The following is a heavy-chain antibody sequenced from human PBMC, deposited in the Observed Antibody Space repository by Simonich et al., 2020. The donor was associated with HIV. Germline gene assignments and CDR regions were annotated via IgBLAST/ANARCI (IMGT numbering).Heavy chain of an antibody. CDR1: GGSISSSSYY. CDR2: IYHSGST. CDR3: ARDYYDSSGDNHFDP. Sequence: QLQLQESGPGLVKPSETLSLTCTVSGGSISSSSYYWGRLRQPPGKGLGGIGSIYHSGSTYYNPSLKRRVTISVDTSKNHFSLKLSSVTAADTAVYYCARDYYDSSGDNHFDPWGQGTLVTVSS. V-gene: IGHV4-39*07. D-gene: IGHD3-22*01. J-gene: IGHJ5*02.